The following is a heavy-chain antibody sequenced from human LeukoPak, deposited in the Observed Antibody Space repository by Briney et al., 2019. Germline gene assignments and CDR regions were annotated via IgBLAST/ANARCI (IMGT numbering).Heavy chain of an antibody. V-gene: IGHV3-7*01. Sequence: GGSLRLSCAASGSSVAKYWMNWVRQAPGKGLEWVASIKSKGSETDYVDSARGRFTIARDSAKNSLLLQMNSLRAGDTAVYYCAREDFGRVDWGQGTLVTVSS. CDR2: IKSKGSET. J-gene: IGHJ4*02. D-gene: IGHD3/OR15-3a*01. CDR3: AREDFGRVD. CDR1: GSSVAKYW.